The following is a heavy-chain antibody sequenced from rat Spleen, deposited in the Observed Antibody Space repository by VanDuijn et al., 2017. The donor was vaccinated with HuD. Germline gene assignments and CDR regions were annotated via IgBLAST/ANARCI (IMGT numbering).Heavy chain of an antibody. CDR3: ARLLPGLGAVGYFDF. Sequence: QVQLKESGPGLVQPSQTLSLTCTVSGFSLSNYGVIWVRQPPGKGLEWMGVIWGNGSPNYNSALKSRMSISRDTSKSQVYLKMNSLQPEDTGTYYCARLLPGLGAVGYFDFWGPGTMVTVSS. CDR2: IWGNGSP. V-gene: IGHV2-13*01. CDR1: GFSLSNYG. J-gene: IGHJ1*01. D-gene: IGHD1-4*01.